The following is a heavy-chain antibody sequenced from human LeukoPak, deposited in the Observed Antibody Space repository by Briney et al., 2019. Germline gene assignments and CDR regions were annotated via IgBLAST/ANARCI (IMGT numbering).Heavy chain of an antibody. CDR3: XKDRYGYYGMDV. CDR2: ISGSGGNT. D-gene: IGHD4-17*01. J-gene: IGHJ6*02. V-gene: IGHV3-23*01. Sequence: GGSLRLSCAASGFTFSSYAMSWVRQAPGKGLEWVSAISGSGGNTYYADSVKGRFTISRDNSKNTLYLQMNSLRAEDTAVYYCXKDRYGYYGMDVWGQGTTVTVSS. CDR1: GFTFSSYA.